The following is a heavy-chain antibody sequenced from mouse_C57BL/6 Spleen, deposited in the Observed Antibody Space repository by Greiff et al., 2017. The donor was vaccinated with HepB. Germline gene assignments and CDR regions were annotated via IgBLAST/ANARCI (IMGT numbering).Heavy chain of an antibody. J-gene: IGHJ2*01. CDR2: IYPGSGST. CDR1: GYTFTSYW. Sequence: QVQLQQSGAELVKPGASVKMSCKASGYTFTSYWITWVKQRPGQGLEWIGDIYPGSGSTNYNEKFKSKATLTVDTSSSTAYMQLSSLTSEDSAVYYCAREGANWGPFDYWGQGTTLTVSS. D-gene: IGHD4-1*01. V-gene: IGHV1-55*01. CDR3: AREGANWGPFDY.